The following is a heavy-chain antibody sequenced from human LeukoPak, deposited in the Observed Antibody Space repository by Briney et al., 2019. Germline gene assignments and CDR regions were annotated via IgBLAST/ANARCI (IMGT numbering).Heavy chain of an antibody. J-gene: IGHJ3*02. Sequence: GGSLRLSCAASGFTFSSYGMHWVRQAPGKGLEWVAVISYDGSNKYYADSVKGRSTISRDNSKNTLYLQMNSLRAEDTAVYYCAKGLTFDIWGQGTMVTVPS. CDR2: ISYDGSNK. CDR3: AKGLTFDI. V-gene: IGHV3-30*18. CDR1: GFTFSSYG.